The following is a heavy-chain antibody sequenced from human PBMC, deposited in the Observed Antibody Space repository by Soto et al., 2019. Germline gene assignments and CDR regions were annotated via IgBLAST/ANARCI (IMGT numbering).Heavy chain of an antibody. J-gene: IGHJ4*02. CDR2: IWYDGSNK. CDR1: GFTFSSYG. CDR3: AREVDQWLRLDY. Sequence: ESGGGVVQPGRSLRLSCAASGFTFSSYGMHWVRQAPGKGLEWVAVIWYDGSNKYYADSVKGRFTISRDNSKNTLYLQMNSLRAEDTAVYYCAREVDQWLRLDYWGQGTLVTVSS. V-gene: IGHV3-33*01. D-gene: IGHD5-12*01.